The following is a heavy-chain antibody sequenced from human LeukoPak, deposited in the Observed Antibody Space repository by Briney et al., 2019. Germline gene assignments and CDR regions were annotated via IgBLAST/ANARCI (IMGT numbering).Heavy chain of an antibody. J-gene: IGHJ4*02. CDR2: IYYSGST. CDR3: AKSRGIAAADLDY. V-gene: IGHV4-59*01. Sequence: KPSETLSLTCTVSGGSISSYYWSWIRQPPGKGLEWIGYIYYSGSTNYNPSLKSRVTISVDTSKNQFSLKLSSVTAADTAVYYCAKSRGIAAADLDYWGQGTLVTVSS. D-gene: IGHD6-13*01. CDR1: GGSISSYY.